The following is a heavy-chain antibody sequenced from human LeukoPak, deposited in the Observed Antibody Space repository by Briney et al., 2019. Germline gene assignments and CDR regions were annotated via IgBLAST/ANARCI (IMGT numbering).Heavy chain of an antibody. CDR3: ARISTTEAGAFDI. CDR1: GATVSSNY. CDR2: LYSGGTT. D-gene: IGHD4-17*01. Sequence: GGSLRLSCAASGATVSSNYMSWVRQAPGKGLEWVSILYSGGTTYYADSVKGRFTISRDNSKNTLYLQMNSLRAEDTAVYYCARISTTEAGAFDIWGQGTMVTVSS. V-gene: IGHV3-53*01. J-gene: IGHJ3*02.